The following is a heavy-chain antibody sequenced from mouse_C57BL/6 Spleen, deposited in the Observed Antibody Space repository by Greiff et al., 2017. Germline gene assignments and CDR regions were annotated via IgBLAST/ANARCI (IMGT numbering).Heavy chain of an antibody. CDR2: IDPSDSET. CDR1: GYTFTRYW. Sequence: VQLQQSGAELVRPGSSVKLSCKASGYTFTRYWMHWVKQRPIQGLEWIGNIDPSDSETHYNQKFKDKATLTVDKSSSTAYMQLSSLPSEYSAFYYCARGAGYYFDYWGQGTTLTVSS. V-gene: IGHV1-52*01. CDR3: ARGAGYYFDY. D-gene: IGHD3-3*01. J-gene: IGHJ2*01.